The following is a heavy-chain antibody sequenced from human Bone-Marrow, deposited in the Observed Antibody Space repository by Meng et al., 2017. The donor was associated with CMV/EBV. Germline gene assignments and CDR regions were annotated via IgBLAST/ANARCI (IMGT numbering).Heavy chain of an antibody. CDR1: GVTFSAYY. Sequence: SLKISCAASGVTFSAYYMSWIRQAPGKGLEWVSSISSSSSYIYYADSVKGRFTISRDNAKNSLYLQMNSLRAEDTAVYYCARDLPLFTDIVVVPAANDAFDIWGQGTMVTVSS. CDR3: ARDLPLFTDIVVVPAANDAFDI. CDR2: ISSSSSYI. D-gene: IGHD2-2*01. V-gene: IGHV3-11*06. J-gene: IGHJ3*02.